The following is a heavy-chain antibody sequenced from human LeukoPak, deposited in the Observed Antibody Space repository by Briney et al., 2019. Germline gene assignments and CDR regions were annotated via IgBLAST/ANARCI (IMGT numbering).Heavy chain of an antibody. J-gene: IGHJ3*02. D-gene: IGHD2-2*01. CDR1: GYTFTNYG. Sequence: ASVKVSCKASGYTFTNYGISSVRQAPGQGLEWMGWISPYNDCTNYAQKLQGRVTMTTDTSTSTGYMELRSLRSDDTAVYYCARWYCSSTSCYAGAFDMWGQGTMVTVSS. CDR3: ARWYCSSTSCYAGAFDM. CDR2: ISPYNDCT. V-gene: IGHV1-18*04.